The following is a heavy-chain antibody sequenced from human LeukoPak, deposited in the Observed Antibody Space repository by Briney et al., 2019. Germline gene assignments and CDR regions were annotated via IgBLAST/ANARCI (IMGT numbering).Heavy chain of an antibody. J-gene: IGHJ4*02. Sequence: GGSLRLSCAASGFTFSNNWMSWVQAPARGREGVANIKQDGSEKYYVDSVKGRFTISRDNSKNTLSLQMNSLRAEDTAVYYCAKAGYSNPWYFDYWGQGTLVTVSS. CDR1: GFTFSNNW. D-gene: IGHD4-11*01. CDR2: IKQDGSEK. CDR3: AKAGYSNPWYFDY. V-gene: IGHV3-7*01.